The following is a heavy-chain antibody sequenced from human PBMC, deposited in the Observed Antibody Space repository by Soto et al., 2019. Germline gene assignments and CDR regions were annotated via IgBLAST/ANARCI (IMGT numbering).Heavy chain of an antibody. V-gene: IGHV4-31*03. CDR2: IYYRGST. CDR1: GGSISRGGYY. CDR3: AREVSSRWSENYFDY. D-gene: IGHD6-13*01. Sequence: QVQLQESGPGLVKPSQTLSLTCTVSGGSISRGGYYWSWIRQQPGKGLEWIGYIYYRGSTYYNPFLKSRVTISGHTSKIQFSLKLSSVTAADTAVYYCAREVSSRWSENYFDYWGQGTLVTVSS. J-gene: IGHJ4*02.